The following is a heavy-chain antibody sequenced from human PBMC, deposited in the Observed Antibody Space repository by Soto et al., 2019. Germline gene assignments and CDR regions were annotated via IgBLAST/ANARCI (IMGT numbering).Heavy chain of an antibody. D-gene: IGHD3-9*01. CDR3: ARGWLYDILSF. Sequence: SETLSLTCAVYGGSFSGYYWSWIRQPPGKGLEWIGEINHSGSTNYNPSLKSRGTISVDTSKIQFSLKLSSLTAADTAVYYCARGWLYDILSFWGQGTLVTVSS. CDR1: GGSFSGYY. CDR2: INHSGST. V-gene: IGHV4-34*01. J-gene: IGHJ4*02.